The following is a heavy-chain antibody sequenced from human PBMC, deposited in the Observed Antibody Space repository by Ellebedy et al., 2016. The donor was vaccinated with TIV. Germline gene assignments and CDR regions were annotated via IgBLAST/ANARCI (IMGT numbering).Heavy chain of an antibody. J-gene: IGHJ2*01. V-gene: IGHV4-59*12. CDR1: SDSISSYP. CDR3: ARNVLIFTFDKWYSDL. D-gene: IGHD3/OR15-3a*01. CDR2: FSYSGNT. Sequence: SETLSLTCTVSSDSISSYPWSWIRQPPGKGLEWIGCFSYSGNTNYIPSLKSRVTMSLDTSKNQFSLKLRSVTAADTAVYYCARNVLIFTFDKWYSDLWGRGTLVTVSS.